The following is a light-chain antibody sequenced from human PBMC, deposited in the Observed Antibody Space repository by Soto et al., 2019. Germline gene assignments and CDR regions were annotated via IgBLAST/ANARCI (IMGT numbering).Light chain of an antibody. J-gene: IGKJ2*01. CDR2: HAS. CDR1: QDISNS. CDR3: QQYDNLPLT. Sequence: DIQLTQSPASLSASVGDRVTISCQACQDISNSINWFQHRPGKAPRLLIFHASTLDTGVPSRFSGSGSGTDFTFTIGSLQPEDLATYYCQQYDNLPLTFGQGTKVDIK. V-gene: IGKV1-33*01.